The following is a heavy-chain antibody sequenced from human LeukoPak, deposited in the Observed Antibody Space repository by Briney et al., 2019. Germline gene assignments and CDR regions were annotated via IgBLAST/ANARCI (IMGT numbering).Heavy chain of an antibody. V-gene: IGHV5-51*01. J-gene: IGHJ4*02. D-gene: IGHD3-22*01. Sequence: GESLKISCRASGYRFTSYWIGWVRQKPGKGLEWMGIIYPGDSNTRYSPSFQGQVTISADKSISTAYLQWSSLKASDTAMYYCARFAYGSDYFPGHYWGQGTLVTVSS. CDR1: GYRFTSYW. CDR2: IYPGDSNT. CDR3: ARFAYGSDYFPGHY.